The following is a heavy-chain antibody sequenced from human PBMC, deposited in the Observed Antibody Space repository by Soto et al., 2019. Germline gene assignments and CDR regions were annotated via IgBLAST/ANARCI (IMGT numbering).Heavy chain of an antibody. CDR2: ISSSGSTI. CDR1: GFTFSDYY. Sequence: QVQLVESGGGLVKPGGSLRLSCAASGFTFSDYYMSWIRQAPGKGLEWVSYISSSGSTIYYADSVKGRFTISRDNAKNSRYRQMNSRRAEDTAVYYCARGEYYDILTGYYKGFDYWGQGTLVTVSS. D-gene: IGHD3-9*01. CDR3: ARGEYYDILTGYYKGFDY. V-gene: IGHV3-11*01. J-gene: IGHJ4*02.